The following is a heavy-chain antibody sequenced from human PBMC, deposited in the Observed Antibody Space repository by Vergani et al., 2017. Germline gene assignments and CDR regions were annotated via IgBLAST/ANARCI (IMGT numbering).Heavy chain of an antibody. V-gene: IGHV3-23*01. J-gene: IGHJ1*01. CDR1: GFTSDTYT. D-gene: IGHD3-10*01. Sequence: EVQLLESGGGLVQPGGSRRLSCAGAGFTSDTYTMAYVRQAPGRGGEWVATIRRGGGDIFYADSVKGRFTISRDNSKNTLFLQMNSLKDEDTAVYYCTTAWGLYYLHGEYFQYWGRGTLVSVSS. CDR2: IRRGGGDI. CDR3: TTAWGLYYLHGEYFQY.